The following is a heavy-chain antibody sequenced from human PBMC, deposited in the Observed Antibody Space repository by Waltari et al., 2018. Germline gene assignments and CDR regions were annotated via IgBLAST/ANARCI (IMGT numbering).Heavy chain of an antibody. CDR3: ATPFYNWDDPLHS. V-gene: IGHV3-23*01. CDR1: GITFSNYA. J-gene: IGHJ4*02. CDR2: ITVGDDT. D-gene: IGHD1-20*01. Sequence: EVQLLESGGDLVQPVGSLRLSCAASGITFSNYAINWVRLAPGTGLEWVSAITVGDDTYYADSVKGRFTISRDTSKDTVHLQMNGLRAEDTAVYYCATPFYNWDDPLHSWGQGTLVTVSS.